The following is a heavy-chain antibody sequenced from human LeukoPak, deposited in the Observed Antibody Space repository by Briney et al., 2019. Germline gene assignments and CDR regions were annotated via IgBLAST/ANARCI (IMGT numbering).Heavy chain of an antibody. CDR1: GYSISSGYY. CDR2: IYHSGST. CDR3: ARMTKRGSGAFDI. J-gene: IGHJ3*02. Sequence: PSETLSLTCTVSGYSISSGYYWGWIRQPPGKGLEWIGSIYHSGSTYYNPSLMSRVTISVDTSKNQFSLKLSSVTAADTAVYYCARMTKRGSGAFDIWGQGTMVTVSS. D-gene: IGHD3-3*01. V-gene: IGHV4-38-2*02.